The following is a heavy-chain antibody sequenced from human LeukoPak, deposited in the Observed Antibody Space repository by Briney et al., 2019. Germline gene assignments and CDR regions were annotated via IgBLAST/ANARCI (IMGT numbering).Heavy chain of an antibody. J-gene: IGHJ4*02. V-gene: IGHV4-39*07. Sequence: SETLSLTCTVSGGSISSSSYYWGWIRQPPGKGLEWIGSIYYSGSTYYNPSLKSRVTISVDTSKNQFSLKLSSVTAADTAVYYCARAPGGQGGDYWGQGTLVTVSS. D-gene: IGHD3-16*01. CDR2: IYYSGST. CDR1: GGSISSSSYY. CDR3: ARAPGGQGGDY.